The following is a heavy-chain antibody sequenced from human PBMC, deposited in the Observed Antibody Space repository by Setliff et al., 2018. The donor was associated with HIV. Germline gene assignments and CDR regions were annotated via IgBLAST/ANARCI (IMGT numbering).Heavy chain of an antibody. CDR1: GYTFTNYD. Sequence: ASVKVSCKASGYTFTNYDINWVRQAPGQGLEWMGWMNPNSGNTGYAQKFQGRVTMTRTTSTNTAYMELRSLTSDDTAVYYCARGRYNSRIDVWGQGTTVTVSS. D-gene: IGHD5-18*01. J-gene: IGHJ6*02. CDR3: ARGRYNSRIDV. CDR2: MNPNSGNT. V-gene: IGHV1-8*02.